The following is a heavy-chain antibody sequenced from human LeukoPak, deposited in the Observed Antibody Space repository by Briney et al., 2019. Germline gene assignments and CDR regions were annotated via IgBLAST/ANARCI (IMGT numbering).Heavy chain of an antibody. CDR1: GGSISSYY. Sequence: PSETLSLTCTVSGGSISSYYWSWIRQPPGKGLEWIGYIYYSGSTNYNPSLKSRVTISVDTSKNQFSLKLSSVTAADTAVYYCARGWTRPLPLSSSSPWFDPWGQGTLVTVSS. CDR2: IYYSGST. D-gene: IGHD6-6*01. CDR3: ARGWTRPLPLSSSSPWFDP. J-gene: IGHJ5*02. V-gene: IGHV4-59*01.